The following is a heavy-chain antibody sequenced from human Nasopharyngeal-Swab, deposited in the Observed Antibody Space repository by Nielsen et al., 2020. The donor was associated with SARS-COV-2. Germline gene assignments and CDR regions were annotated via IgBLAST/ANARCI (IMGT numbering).Heavy chain of an antibody. CDR3: ARITPSTHNLDY. CDR1: GGSISSSSYY. J-gene: IGHJ4*02. V-gene: IGHV4-39*01. Sequence: GSLRLSCTVSGGSISSSSYYWGWIRQPPGKGLEWIGSIYYSGSTYYNPSLKSRVTISVDTSKNQFSLKLSSVTAADTAVYYCARITPSTHNLDYWGQGILVTVSS. CDR2: IYYSGST. D-gene: IGHD5/OR15-5a*01.